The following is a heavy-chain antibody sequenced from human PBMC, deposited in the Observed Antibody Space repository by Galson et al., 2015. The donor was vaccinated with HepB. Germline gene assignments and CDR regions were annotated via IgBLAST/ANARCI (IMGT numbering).Heavy chain of an antibody. Sequence: SVKVSCKASGYTFTSYVISWVRQAPGQGLEWLGRISGYTGHTNYSPSLQNKGTMTPDTTTSTAYLELRRLKSDDTAIYYCARGGTGSDYWGQGTLVTVSS. J-gene: IGHJ4*02. CDR2: ISGYTGHT. CDR1: GYTFTSYV. V-gene: IGHV1-18*04. CDR3: ARGGTGSDY. D-gene: IGHD6-19*01.